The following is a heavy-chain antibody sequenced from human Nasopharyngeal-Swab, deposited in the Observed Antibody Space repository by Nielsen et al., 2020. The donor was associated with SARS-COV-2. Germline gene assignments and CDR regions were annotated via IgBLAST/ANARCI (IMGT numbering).Heavy chain of an antibody. CDR2: ISSSSSYI. J-gene: IGHJ6*02. CDR1: GFTFSSCS. V-gene: IGHV3-21*01. D-gene: IGHD3-3*01. CDR3: ARVRDRDYDFWSGYYGNTYYRDGMDV. Sequence: GGSLRLSCAASGFTFSSCSMNWVRQAPGKGLEWVSSISSSSSYIYYADSVKGRFTISRDNAKNSLYLQMNSLRAEDTAVYYCARVRDRDYDFWSGYYGNTYYRDGMDVWGQGTTVTVSS.